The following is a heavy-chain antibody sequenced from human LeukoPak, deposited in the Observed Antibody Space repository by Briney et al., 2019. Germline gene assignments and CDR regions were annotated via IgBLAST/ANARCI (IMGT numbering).Heavy chain of an antibody. J-gene: IGHJ4*02. CDR3: AKDSAARSDY. V-gene: IGHV3-30*18. CDR2: ISYDGSNK. Sequence: GRSLRLSCAASGFTFSSYGMHWVRQAPGKGLEWVAVISYDGSNKYYADSVKGRFTISRDNSKNTLYLQMNSLRAEDTAVYYCAKDSAARSDYWGQGTLVTVSS. D-gene: IGHD6-6*01. CDR1: GFTFSSYG.